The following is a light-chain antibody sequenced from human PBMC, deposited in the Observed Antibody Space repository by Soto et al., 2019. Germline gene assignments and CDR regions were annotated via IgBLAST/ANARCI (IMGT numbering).Light chain of an antibody. J-gene: IGKJ5*01. V-gene: IGKV1-27*01. Sequence: DIQMTQSPSSLSASVGDRVTITCRASQDISVYLAWYQQKPGKVPKLLIYSASTLQSGVPSRFSGSGSGTDLALTISSLQPEDVATYYCQKLNTAPLTFGQGTRLEI. CDR2: SAS. CDR1: QDISVY. CDR3: QKLNTAPLT.